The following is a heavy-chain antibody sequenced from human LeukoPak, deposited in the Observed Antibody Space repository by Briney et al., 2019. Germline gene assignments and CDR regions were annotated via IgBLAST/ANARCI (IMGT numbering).Heavy chain of an antibody. V-gene: IGHV1-8*01. CDR3: ARVRSRITIFGVVSKYGMDV. Sequence: APVKVSCKASGYTFTSFDINWVRQATGQGLEWMGWMNPNSGNTGYAQKFQGRVTMTRNTSISTAYMELSSLRSEDTAVYYCARVRSRITIFGVVSKYGMDVWGQGTTVTVSS. J-gene: IGHJ6*02. CDR2: MNPNSGNT. CDR1: GYTFTSFD. D-gene: IGHD3-3*01.